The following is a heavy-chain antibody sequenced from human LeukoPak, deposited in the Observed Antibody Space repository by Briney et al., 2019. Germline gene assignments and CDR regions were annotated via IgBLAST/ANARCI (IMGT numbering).Heavy chain of an antibody. CDR3: ARSWDSSGPGPFAD. J-gene: IGHJ4*02. CDR2: IYYSGST. D-gene: IGHD6-19*01. Sequence: SETLSLTCTVSGGSISNYYWSWIRQPPGKGLEWIGYIYYSGSTNYNPSLKSRVTISVDTSKNQFSLKVSSVTAADTAVYYCARSWDSSGPGPFADWGQGILVTVSS. CDR1: GGSISNYY. V-gene: IGHV4-59*08.